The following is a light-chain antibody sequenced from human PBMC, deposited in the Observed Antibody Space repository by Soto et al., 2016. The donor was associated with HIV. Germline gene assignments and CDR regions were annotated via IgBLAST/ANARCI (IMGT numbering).Light chain of an antibody. Sequence: SYELTQPPSVSVAPGKTASITCWGNNIGNKRVHWYQQRPGQAPELVVYDDTDRPSGIPERFSGSNSGNSATLTISRVEAGDEADYYCQVWDSSNDHVVFGGGTKLTVL. V-gene: IGLV3-21*03. CDR2: DDT. CDR3: QVWDSSNDHVV. J-gene: IGLJ3*02. CDR1: NIGNKR.